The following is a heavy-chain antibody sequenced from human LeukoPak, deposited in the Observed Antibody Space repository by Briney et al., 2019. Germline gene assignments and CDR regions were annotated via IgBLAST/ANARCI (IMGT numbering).Heavy chain of an antibody. CDR3: ARGTQTYYDKAPVDY. CDR1: GGSISSHY. V-gene: IGHV4-59*11. D-gene: IGHD3-22*01. Sequence: SETLSLTCTVSGGSISSHYWSWIRQPPGKGLEWIGYIYYSGSTNYNPSLKSRVTISVDTSKSQFSLKLSSVTAADTAVYYCARGTQTYYDKAPVDYWGQGTLVTVSS. J-gene: IGHJ4*02. CDR2: IYYSGST.